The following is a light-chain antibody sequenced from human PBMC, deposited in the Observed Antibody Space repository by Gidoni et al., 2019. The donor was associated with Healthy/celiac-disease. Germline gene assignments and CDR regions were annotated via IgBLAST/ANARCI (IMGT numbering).Light chain of an antibody. V-gene: IGLV1-40*01. CDR3: QSYDSSLSAYVV. Sequence: QSVLTQPPSVSWAPGQMVTISCTGSSSNIGAGYDVHWYQQLPGTAPKLLIYGNTNRPSGVPDRFSGSKSGTSASLAITGLQAEDEADYYCQSYDSSLSAYVVFGGGTKLTVL. CDR1: SSNIGAGYD. J-gene: IGLJ2*01. CDR2: GNT.